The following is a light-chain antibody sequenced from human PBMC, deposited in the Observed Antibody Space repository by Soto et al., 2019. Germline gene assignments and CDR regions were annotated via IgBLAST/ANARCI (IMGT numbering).Light chain of an antibody. Sequence: EIVLTQSTGTLSSSPGQRATLSCRASQSVSSGNLAWYQQKPGQAPRLLIYGTSNRATGIPDRFTGSGSGTEFTLTIIRLEREDFAVYYCQQGTFGQGTKVDIK. J-gene: IGKJ1*01. V-gene: IGKV3-20*01. CDR2: GTS. CDR3: QQGT. CDR1: QSVSSGN.